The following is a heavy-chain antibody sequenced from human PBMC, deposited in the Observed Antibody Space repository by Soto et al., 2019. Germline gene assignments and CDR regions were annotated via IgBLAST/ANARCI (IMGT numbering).Heavy chain of an antibody. J-gene: IGHJ6*02. CDR2: LSPNSGHA. D-gene: IGHD1-1*01. V-gene: IGHV1-8*01. Sequence: QVQLVQSGAEVKEPGASVKVSCKASGYTFTSFDINWVRQATGQGLEWMGWLSPNSGHAGYAQKFQGRVTMTRDTSISTVYMALSRLTPEDTTIIYCSTGEGTVGTVSGQGTTVVVSS. CDR3: STGEGTVGTV. CDR1: GYTFTSFD.